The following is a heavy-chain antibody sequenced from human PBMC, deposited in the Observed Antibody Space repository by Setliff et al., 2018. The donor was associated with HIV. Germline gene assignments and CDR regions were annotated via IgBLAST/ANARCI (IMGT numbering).Heavy chain of an antibody. D-gene: IGHD3-22*01. CDR3: AHCMVSEWGVSRGYPFDY. CDR2: IYWDDDK. Sequence: SGPTLVNPTQTLTLTCTFSGFSLSTSGVGVGWIRQPPGKALDLLALIYWDDDKRSSPSLKNRVTITKDTSKNQVVLTMTNLDPVDTATYYCAHCMVSEWGVSRGYPFDYWGQGTLVTVSS. V-gene: IGHV2-5*02. J-gene: IGHJ4*02. CDR1: GFSLSTSGVG.